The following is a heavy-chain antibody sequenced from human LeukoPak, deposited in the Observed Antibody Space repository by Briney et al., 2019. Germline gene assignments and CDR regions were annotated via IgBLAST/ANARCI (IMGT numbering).Heavy chain of an antibody. Sequence: AGGSLRLSCAASGFTFSSYDMNWVRQAPGKGLEWVSYISSRGSSTYYADSVKGRFTISRDNAKNSLSLQMNSLRAEDTAIYYCARDLYSGSSWYRLGYWGQGALVTVSS. CDR1: GFTFSSYD. J-gene: IGHJ4*02. CDR2: ISSRGSST. V-gene: IGHV3-48*03. D-gene: IGHD6-13*01. CDR3: ARDLYSGSSWYRLGY.